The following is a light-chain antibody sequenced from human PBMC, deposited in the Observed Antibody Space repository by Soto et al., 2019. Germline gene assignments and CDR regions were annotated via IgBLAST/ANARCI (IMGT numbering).Light chain of an antibody. V-gene: IGKV1-39*01. CDR3: QQSYSTPPAT. Sequence: DIQMTQSPSSLSASVGDRVTITCRASQSISSYLNWYQQKPGKAPKLLIYAASSLQSGVPSRFSGSGSGTVFTLTISILQPEDISTYYCQQSYSTPPATFGQGTKVEIK. CDR1: QSISSY. CDR2: AAS. J-gene: IGKJ1*01.